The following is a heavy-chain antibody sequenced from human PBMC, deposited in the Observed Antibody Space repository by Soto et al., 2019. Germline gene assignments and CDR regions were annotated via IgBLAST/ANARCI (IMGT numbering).Heavy chain of an antibody. Sequence: GESLKISCKGSGYSFTSYWIGWVRQMPGKGLEWMGIIYPGDSDTRYSPSFQGQVTISAVKSISTAYLQWSSLKASDTAMYYCARHFDSSGYSLTPLDWGKGTLVTVSS. V-gene: IGHV5-51*01. J-gene: IGHJ4*02. CDR3: ARHFDSSGYSLTPLD. CDR1: GYSFTSYW. CDR2: IYPGDSDT. D-gene: IGHD3-22*01.